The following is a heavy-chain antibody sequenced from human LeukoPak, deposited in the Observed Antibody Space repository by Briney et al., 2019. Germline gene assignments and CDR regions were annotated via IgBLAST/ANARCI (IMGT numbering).Heavy chain of an antibody. Sequence: SVKVSCKASGGTFSSYAISWVRQAPGQGLEWMGGIIPIFGTANYAQKLQGRVTITTDESTSTAYMELSSLRSEDTAVYYCARDSRPQYYYDSSGHDDAFDIWGQGTMVTVSS. CDR1: GGTFSSYA. CDR3: ARDSRPQYYYDSSGHDDAFDI. CDR2: IIPIFGTA. D-gene: IGHD3-22*01. J-gene: IGHJ3*02. V-gene: IGHV1-69*05.